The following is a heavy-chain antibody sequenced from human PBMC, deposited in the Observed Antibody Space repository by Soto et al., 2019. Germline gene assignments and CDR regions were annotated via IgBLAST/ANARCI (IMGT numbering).Heavy chain of an antibody. Sequence: GGSLRLSCAASGFTFSSYAMSWVRQAPGKGLEWVSAISGSGGSTYYADSVKGRFAISRDNSKNTLYLQMNSLRAEDTAVYYCAKLTVTIIPYYYYGMDVWGQGTTVTVSS. CDR2: ISGSGGST. CDR3: AKLTVTIIPYYYYGMDV. D-gene: IGHD4-4*01. J-gene: IGHJ6*02. V-gene: IGHV3-23*01. CDR1: GFTFSSYA.